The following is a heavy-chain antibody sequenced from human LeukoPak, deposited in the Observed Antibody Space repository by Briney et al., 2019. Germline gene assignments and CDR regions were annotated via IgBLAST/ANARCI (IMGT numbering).Heavy chain of an antibody. Sequence: GGSLRLSCAASGFTFSSYGMHWVRQAPGKGLEWVAFIRYDGSNKYYADSVKGRFTISRDNSKNTLYLQMNSLRAEDTAIYYCAKDRSWVAAPGSAFDYWGQGSLVTVSS. V-gene: IGHV3-30*02. CDR3: AKDRSWVAAPGSAFDY. J-gene: IGHJ4*02. CDR1: GFTFSSYG. D-gene: IGHD6-13*01. CDR2: IRYDGSNK.